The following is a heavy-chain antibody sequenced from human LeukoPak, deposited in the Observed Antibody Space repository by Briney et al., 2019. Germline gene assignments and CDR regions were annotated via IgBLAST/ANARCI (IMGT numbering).Heavy chain of an antibody. D-gene: IGHD4-17*01. Sequence: ASVKVSCKGYGYTFTSYDINWVRQATGQGVEWMGWLNPNSGNTGSAQKFEDRVTMTRNTSISTAYIELSRLRSDDTAVYYCARGWVYYGDYDPPDYWGQGTLVTVSS. CDR3: ARGWVYYGDYDPPDY. CDR2: LNPNSGNT. V-gene: IGHV1-8*01. J-gene: IGHJ4*02. CDR1: GYTFTSYD.